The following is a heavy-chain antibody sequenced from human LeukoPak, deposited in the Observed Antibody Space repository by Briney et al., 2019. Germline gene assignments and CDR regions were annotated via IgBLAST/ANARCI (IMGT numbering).Heavy chain of an antibody. Sequence: ASVKVSCKASGYTFTSYEIHWVRQATGQGLEWMGWMNSNSGNTGYAQKFQGRLTITRNTSITTAYMGLSSLRSEDTALYYCARSGTRAFHVWGQGTMVTVSS. CDR1: GYTFTSYE. J-gene: IGHJ3*01. D-gene: IGHD1-26*01. CDR2: MNSNSGNT. V-gene: IGHV1-8*01. CDR3: ARSGTRAFHV.